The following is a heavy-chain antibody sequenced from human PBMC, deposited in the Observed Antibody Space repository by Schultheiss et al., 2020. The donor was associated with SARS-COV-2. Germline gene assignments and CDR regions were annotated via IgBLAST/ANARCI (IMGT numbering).Heavy chain of an antibody. CDR2: IYHSGST. J-gene: IGHJ6*02. D-gene: IGHD3-3*01. V-gene: IGHV4-30-2*01. CDR1: GGSISSGGYY. Sequence: SETLSLTCTVSGGSISSGGYYWSWIRQPPGKGLEWIGYIYHSGSTYYNPSLKSRVTISVDKSKNQFSLKLSSVTAADTAVYYCARAGGIYYDFWSGPLPGYGMDVWGQGTTVTVSS. CDR3: ARAGGIYYDFWSGPLPGYGMDV.